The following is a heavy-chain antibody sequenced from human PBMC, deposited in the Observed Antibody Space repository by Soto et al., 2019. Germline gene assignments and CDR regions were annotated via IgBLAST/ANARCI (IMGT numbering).Heavy chain of an antibody. J-gene: IGHJ6*02. D-gene: IGHD2-2*01. CDR3: VKDLGCSSTSCYEGQSYYYYGMDV. V-gene: IGHV3-64D*08. Sequence: VGSLRLSCSAAGFTFSSYGMHWVRQAPGKGLEYVSAISSNGGSTYYADSVKGRFTISRDNSKNTLYLQMSSLRAEDTAVYYCVKDLGCSSTSCYEGQSYYYYGMDVWGQGTTVTVSS. CDR1: GFTFSSYG. CDR2: ISSNGGST.